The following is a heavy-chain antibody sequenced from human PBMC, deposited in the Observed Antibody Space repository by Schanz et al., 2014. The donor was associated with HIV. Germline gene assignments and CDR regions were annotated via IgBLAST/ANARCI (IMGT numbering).Heavy chain of an antibody. Sequence: QVHLVQSGAEVKKSGASVKVSCKASDYSFSSYGLSWVRQAPGQGLEWMGWISVYHNKTNYAQKLQGRVTMTTDTSTSTAYMELRSLRSDDTAVYYCARGALYYYDSTGYYHLDYWGQGTLVTVSS. J-gene: IGHJ4*02. CDR3: ARGALYYYDSTGYYHLDY. CDR1: DYSFSSYG. D-gene: IGHD3-22*01. V-gene: IGHV1-18*01. CDR2: ISVYHNKT.